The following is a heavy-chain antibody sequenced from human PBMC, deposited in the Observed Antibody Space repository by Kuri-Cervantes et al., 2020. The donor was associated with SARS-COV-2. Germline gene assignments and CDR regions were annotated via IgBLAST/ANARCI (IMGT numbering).Heavy chain of an antibody. CDR3: AKDFWSGCYYFDY. J-gene: IGHJ4*02. CDR2: IRYDGSNK. CDR1: GFTFSSYG. D-gene: IGHD3-3*01. V-gene: IGHV3-30*02. Sequence: GESLKISCTASGFTFSSYGMHWVRQAPGKGLEWVAFIRYDGSNKYYADSVKGRFTISRDNSKNTLYLQMNSLRAEDTAVYYCAKDFWSGCYYFDYWGQGTLVTVSS.